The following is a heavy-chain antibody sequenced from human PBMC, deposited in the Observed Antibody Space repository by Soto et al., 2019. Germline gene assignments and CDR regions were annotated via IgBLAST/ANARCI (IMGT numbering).Heavy chain of an antibody. CDR2: ISGSGGST. Sequence: GGCLRLGCAACGLRFSTYAMSGVRQAPGKGLEWVSGISGSGGSTYFADSVKGRFTISRDNSKNTLHLQMNSLRAEDTAVYYCAKSLGYYDSSGFYSNFDYWGQGTLVTVSS. CDR1: GLRFSTYA. V-gene: IGHV3-23*01. J-gene: IGHJ4*02. D-gene: IGHD3-22*01. CDR3: AKSLGYYDSSGFYSNFDY.